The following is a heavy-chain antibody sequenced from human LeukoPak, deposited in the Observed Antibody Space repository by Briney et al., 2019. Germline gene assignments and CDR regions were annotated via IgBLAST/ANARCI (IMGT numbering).Heavy chain of an antibody. Sequence: GGSLRLSCAAFGFTFIDYGMHWVCPAPGKGLERVAVISYDGSNNYYADSVKGRFTISRDNSKNTLYLQLNSLRAEDTAVYHCARESYYYDSSGYQRSLPGDYWGQGTLVTVSS. CDR3: ARESYYYDSSGYQRSLPGDY. CDR2: ISYDGSNN. CDR1: GFTFIDYG. V-gene: IGHV3-30*03. J-gene: IGHJ4*02. D-gene: IGHD3-22*01.